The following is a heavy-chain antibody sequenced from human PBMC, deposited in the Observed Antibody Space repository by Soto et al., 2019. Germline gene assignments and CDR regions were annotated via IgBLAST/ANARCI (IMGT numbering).Heavy chain of an antibody. D-gene: IGHD1-1*01. V-gene: IGHV3-11*01. CDR3: ARHEGDWNDFGYYYGMAV. J-gene: IGHJ6*02. CDR1: GFTFSDYY. Sequence: QVQLVESGGGLVKPGGSLRLSCAASGFTFSDYYMSWIRQAPGKGLEWVSYISSSGSTIYYADAVKGRLTISRDNAKNSLYQQINSLRAEDTAVYYCARHEGDWNDFGYYYGMAVWGQGTTVTVSS. CDR2: ISSSGSTI.